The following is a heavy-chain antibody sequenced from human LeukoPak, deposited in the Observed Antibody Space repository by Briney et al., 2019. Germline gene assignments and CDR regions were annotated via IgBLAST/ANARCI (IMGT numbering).Heavy chain of an antibody. D-gene: IGHD6-6*01. CDR1: SGSISSYY. V-gene: IGHV4-4*07. J-gene: IGHJ5*02. CDR3: AREASTPNFFDP. CDR2: VSSSGST. Sequence: SETLSLTCIVSSGSISSYYWHWIRQPAGRGLEWIGRVSSSGSTNYNPSLNSRASMSVDTSKNQLSLTLISVTAADTAVYFCAREASTPNFFDPWGQGTLVTVSS.